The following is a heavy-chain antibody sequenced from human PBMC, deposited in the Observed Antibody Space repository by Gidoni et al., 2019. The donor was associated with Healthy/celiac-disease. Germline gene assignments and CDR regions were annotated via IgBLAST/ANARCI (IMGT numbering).Heavy chain of an antibody. CDR1: GFTFSNAW. V-gene: IGHV3-15*01. J-gene: IGHJ6*02. D-gene: IGHD2-2*01. CDR2: IKSKTDGGTT. CDR3: TTCQPDYYYYYGMDV. Sequence: EVQLVESGGGLVKPGGSLRLSCAASGFTFSNAWMSWVRQAPGKGLEWVGRIKSKTDGGTTDYAAPVKGRFTISRDDSKNTLYLQMNSLKTEDTAVYYCTTCQPDYYYYYGMDVWGQGTTVTVSS.